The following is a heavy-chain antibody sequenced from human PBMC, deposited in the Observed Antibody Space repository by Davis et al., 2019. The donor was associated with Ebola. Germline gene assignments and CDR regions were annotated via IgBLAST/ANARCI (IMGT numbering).Heavy chain of an antibody. CDR3: AGGDYTAYWGYCLDS. J-gene: IGHJ4*02. CDR1: GGSFSGYY. Sequence: PSETLSLTCAVYGGSFSGYYWSWIRQPPGKGLEWIGEINHSGSTNYNPSLKSRVTISVDTSKNQFSLKLSSVTAGDTAVYFCAGGDYTAYWGYCLDSWGQGTLVTVSS. V-gene: IGHV4-34*01. CDR2: INHSGST. D-gene: IGHD3-9*01.